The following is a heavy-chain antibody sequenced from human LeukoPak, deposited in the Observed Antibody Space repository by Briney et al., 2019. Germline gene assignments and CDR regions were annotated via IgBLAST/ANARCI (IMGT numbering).Heavy chain of an antibody. V-gene: IGHV4-34*01. D-gene: IGHD3-22*01. Sequence: SETLSLTCAVYGGSFSGYYWSWIRQPPGKGLEWIVEINHSGSTNYNPSLKSRVTISVDTSKNQFSLKLSSVTAADTAVYYCARVPSRVRGKYYYDSSGYYYFDYWGQGTLVTVSS. CDR1: GGSFSGYY. J-gene: IGHJ4*02. CDR3: ARVPSRVRGKYYYDSSGYYYFDY. CDR2: INHSGST.